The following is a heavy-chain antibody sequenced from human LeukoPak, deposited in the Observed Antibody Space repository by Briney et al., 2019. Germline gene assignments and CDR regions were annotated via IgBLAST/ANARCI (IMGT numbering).Heavy chain of an antibody. CDR3: ARGSGWCDY. CDR1: GFTFGDYA. CDR2: TGNKAYSGTI. J-gene: IGHJ4*02. V-gene: IGHV3-49*03. D-gene: IGHD6-19*01. Sequence: PGGSLRLSCTASGFTFGDYAVSWFRQAPGKGLEWVGFTGNKAYSGTIEYAASVKGRFTISRDDSKSIAYLQMNSLKTEDTAVYYCARGSGWCDYWGQGTLVTVSS.